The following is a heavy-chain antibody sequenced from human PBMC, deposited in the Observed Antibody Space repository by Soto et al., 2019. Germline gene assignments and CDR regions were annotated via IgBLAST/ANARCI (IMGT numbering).Heavy chain of an antibody. J-gene: IGHJ5*02. CDR3: ARCGYSYGYKRSNWFDP. V-gene: IGHV4-39*01. Sequence: PSETLSLTCTVSGGSISSSSYYWGWIRQPPGKGLEWIGSIYYSGSTYYNPSLKSRVTISVDTSKNQFSLKLSYVSAADTAVYYCARCGYSYGYKRSNWFDPWGQGTLVTVAS. CDR1: GGSISSSSYY. D-gene: IGHD5-18*01. CDR2: IYYSGST.